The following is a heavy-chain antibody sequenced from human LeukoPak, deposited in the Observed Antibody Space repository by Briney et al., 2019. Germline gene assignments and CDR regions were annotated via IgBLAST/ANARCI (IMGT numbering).Heavy chain of an antibody. V-gene: IGHV3-23*01. CDR1: GFTFSRYG. CDR2: ISGSGGRT. D-gene: IGHD5-18*01. J-gene: IGHJ4*02. Sequence: GGSLRLSCAASGFTFSRYGMSWVRQAPGKGMEWVSAISGSGGRTYYADSVKGRFTISRDNSKNTLYLQMNSLRAEDTAVYYCARGKRAMGLFDYWGQGTRVTVSS. CDR3: ARGKRAMGLFDY.